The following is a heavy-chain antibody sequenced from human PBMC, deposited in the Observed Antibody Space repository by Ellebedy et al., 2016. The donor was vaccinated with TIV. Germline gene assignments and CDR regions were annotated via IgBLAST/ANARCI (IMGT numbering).Heavy chain of an antibody. CDR2: IYPIDSDI. Sequence: KVSCKGSGYSFTSYWIGWVRQLPGKGLEWMGIIYPIDSDIRYSPSFQGQVTISADKSISTAYLQWSSLKASDAAMYYCARDSGLDYWGQGTLVTVSS. J-gene: IGHJ4*02. CDR1: GYSFTSYW. CDR3: ARDSGLDY. V-gene: IGHV5-51*01. D-gene: IGHD1-14*01.